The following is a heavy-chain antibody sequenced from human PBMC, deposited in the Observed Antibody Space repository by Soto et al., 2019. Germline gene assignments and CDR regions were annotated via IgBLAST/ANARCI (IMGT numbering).Heavy chain of an antibody. D-gene: IGHD3-22*01. CDR3: AAYYYDSSGYLPGTGRPNNWFDP. Sequence: APVKVSCKVSGYTLTELSMYWVRQAPGKGLEWMGGFDPEDGETIYAQKFQGRVTMTEDTSTDTAYMELSSLRSEDTAVYYCAAYYYDSSGYLPGTGRPNNWFDPWGQGTLVNVS. J-gene: IGHJ5*02. CDR1: GYTLTELS. CDR2: FDPEDGET. V-gene: IGHV1-24*01.